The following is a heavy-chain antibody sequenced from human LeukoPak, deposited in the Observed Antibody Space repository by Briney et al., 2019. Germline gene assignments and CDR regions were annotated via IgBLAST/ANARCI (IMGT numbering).Heavy chain of an antibody. D-gene: IGHD6-19*01. Sequence: REASVKVSCKASGYTFTSYGISWVRQAPGQGLEWMGWISAYNGNTNYAQKLQGRVTMTTDTSTSTAYMELRSLRSDDTAVYYCAREFLLDSSGIFDPWGQGTLVTVSS. V-gene: IGHV1-18*04. CDR1: GYTFTSYG. CDR2: ISAYNGNT. J-gene: IGHJ5*02. CDR3: AREFLLDSSGIFDP.